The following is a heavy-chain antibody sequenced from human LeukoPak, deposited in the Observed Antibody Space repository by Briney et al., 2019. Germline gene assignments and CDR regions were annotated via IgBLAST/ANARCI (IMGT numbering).Heavy chain of an antibody. V-gene: IGHV3-7*05. CDR1: GFTFSSYG. Sequence: QSGGSLRLSCAASGFTFSSYGMHWVRQAPGKGLEWVANIKGDGGEKYYVDSVKGRFTISRDNTKNSLYLQMNSLRAEDTAVYHCAGRYMTNLGHWGQGTLVTVSS. CDR3: AGRYMTNLGH. J-gene: IGHJ4*02. D-gene: IGHD1-1*01. CDR2: IKGDGGEK.